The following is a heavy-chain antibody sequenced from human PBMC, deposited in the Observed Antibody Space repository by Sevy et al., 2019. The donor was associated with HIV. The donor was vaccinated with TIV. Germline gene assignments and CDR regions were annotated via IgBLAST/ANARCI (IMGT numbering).Heavy chain of an antibody. CDR3: ARVIYYGSGSSYYYYYYMDV. CDR1: GGSISSYY. Sequence: SETLSLTCTVSGGSISSYYWSWIRQPPGKGLERIGYIYYSGSTNYNPSLKSRVTISVDTSKNQFSLKLSSVTAADTAVYYCARVIYYGSGSSYYYYYYMDVWGKGTTVTVSS. CDR2: IYYSGST. J-gene: IGHJ6*03. D-gene: IGHD3-10*01. V-gene: IGHV4-59*01.